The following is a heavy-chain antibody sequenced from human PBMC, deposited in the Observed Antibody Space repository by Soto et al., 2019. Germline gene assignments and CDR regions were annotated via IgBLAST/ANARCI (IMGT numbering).Heavy chain of an antibody. CDR3: ARGRVYSGYSPSHAFDI. CDR1: GGSISSYY. J-gene: IGHJ3*02. Sequence: QVQLQESGPGLVKPSETLSLTCTVSGGSISSYYWSWIRQPPGKGLEWIGYIYYSGSTNYNPSLKSRVTISVDTSKNQFSLKLSSVTAADTAVYYCARGRVYSGYSPSHAFDIWGQGTMVTVSS. D-gene: IGHD5-12*01. V-gene: IGHV4-59*01. CDR2: IYYSGST.